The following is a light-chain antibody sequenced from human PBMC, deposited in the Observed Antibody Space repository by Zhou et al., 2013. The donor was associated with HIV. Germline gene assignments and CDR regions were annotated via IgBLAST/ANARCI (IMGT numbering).Light chain of an antibody. CDR1: QSITSY. J-gene: IGKJ4*01. V-gene: IGKV1-39*01. Sequence: DIRMTQSPSSLSASVGDRVTITCRASQSITSYLNWYQQKPGKAPKVLIYAASSLQSGVPSRFRGSGSGTDFTLTISSLQPEDFATYYCQQSYNTPLTFGGGTKVEIK. CDR3: QQSYNTPLT. CDR2: AAS.